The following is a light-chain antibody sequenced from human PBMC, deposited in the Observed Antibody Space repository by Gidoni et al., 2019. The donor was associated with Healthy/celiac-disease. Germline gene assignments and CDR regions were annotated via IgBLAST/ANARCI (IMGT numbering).Light chain of an antibody. J-gene: IGLJ1*01. Sequence: NFMLTQPHSVSESPGKTVTIYCTRSSGSIASNYVQWYQQRPGSSPTTVIYEDNQRPSGVPERFSGSIDSSSNSASLTISGLKTEDEADYYCQSYDSSNRVFGTGTKVTVL. CDR2: EDN. CDR1: SGSIASNY. V-gene: IGLV6-57*01. CDR3: QSYDSSNRV.